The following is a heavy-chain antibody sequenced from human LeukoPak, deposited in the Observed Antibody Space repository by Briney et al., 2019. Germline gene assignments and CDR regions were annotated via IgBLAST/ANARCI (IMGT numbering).Heavy chain of an antibody. CDR2: IYYSGST. CDR3: ARVRDYDFWSGPDAYYFDY. J-gene: IGHJ4*02. CDR1: GGSISSYY. Sequence: KPSETLSLTGTVSGGSISSYYWSWIRQPPGKGLEWIGYIYYSGSTNYNPSLKSRVTIPVDTSKNQFSLKLSSVTAADTAVYYCARVRDYDFWSGPDAYYFDYGGQGTLVTVSS. D-gene: IGHD3-3*01. V-gene: IGHV4-59*01.